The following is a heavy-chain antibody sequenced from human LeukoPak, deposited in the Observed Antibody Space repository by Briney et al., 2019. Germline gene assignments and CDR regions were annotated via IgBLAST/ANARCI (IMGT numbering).Heavy chain of an antibody. CDR3: ARVWGLWFGELLPDY. CDR2: TNHSGST. V-gene: IGHV4-34*01. CDR1: GGSFSGYY. J-gene: IGHJ4*02. Sequence: SETLSLTCAVYGGSFSGYYWSWIRQPPGKGLEWIGETNHSGSTNYNPSLKSRVTISVDTSKNQFSLKLSSVTAADTAVYYCARVWGLWFGELLPDYWGQGTLVTVSS. D-gene: IGHD3-10*01.